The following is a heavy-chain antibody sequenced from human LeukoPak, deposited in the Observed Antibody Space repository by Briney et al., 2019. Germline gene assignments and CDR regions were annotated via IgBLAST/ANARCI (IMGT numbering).Heavy chain of an antibody. V-gene: IGHV4-39*07. CDR1: GGSISSSSYY. CDR3: VRESKTYDGSGYYHDY. CDR2: IYYSGST. J-gene: IGHJ4*02. D-gene: IGHD3-22*01. Sequence: SETLSLTCTVSGGSISSSSYYRGRIRQLPGKGLEWIGSIYYSGSTYYNPSLKSRVTISVDTSKNQFSLKLTSVTAADTAVYYCVRESKTYDGSGYYHDYWGQGTLVTVSS.